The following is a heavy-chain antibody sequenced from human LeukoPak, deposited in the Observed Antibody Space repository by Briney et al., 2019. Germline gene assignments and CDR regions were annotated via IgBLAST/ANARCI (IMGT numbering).Heavy chain of an antibody. V-gene: IGHV4-59*01. CDR1: GGSISSYY. CDR2: IYYSGST. D-gene: IGHD3-10*01. J-gene: IGHJ6*02. CDR3: ARDAGGSGRHYYYGMDV. Sequence: SETLSLTCTVSGGSISSYYWSWIRRPPGKGLEWIGYIYYSGSTNYNPSLKSRVTISVDTSKNQFSLKLSSVTAADTAVYYCARDAGGSGRHYYYGMDVWGQGTTVTVSS.